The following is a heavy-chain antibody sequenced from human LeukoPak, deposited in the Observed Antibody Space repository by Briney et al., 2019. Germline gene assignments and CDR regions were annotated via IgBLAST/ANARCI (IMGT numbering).Heavy chain of an antibody. V-gene: IGHV1-2*02. Sequence: ASVKVSCKASGYTFTNYYIHWVRQAPGQGLEWMGWINPKSGGTNYARKFQGRVTLTGDTSISTTYMEVTRLRSDDTAVYYCARDQGGYYSSSWVFDYWGQGTLVTVSS. CDR3: ARDQGGYYSSSWVFDY. CDR1: GYTFTNYY. CDR2: INPKSGGT. D-gene: IGHD6-13*01. J-gene: IGHJ4*02.